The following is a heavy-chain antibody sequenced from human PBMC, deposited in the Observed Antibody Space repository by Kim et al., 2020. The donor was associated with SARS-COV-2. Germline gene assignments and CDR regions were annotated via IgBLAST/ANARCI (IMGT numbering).Heavy chain of an antibody. CDR2: IFYNGRT. CDR3: ARVFDY. J-gene: IGHJ4*02. V-gene: IGHV4-39*01. Sequence: SETLSLTCTVSGGSVDTSDYYWGWIRQPPGKGPEWIGDIFYNGRTNYNPSLRSRVTISIDTSKNQFSLEVTSVTAADTAVYYCARVFDYWGQGILVPVSS. CDR1: GGSVDTSDYY.